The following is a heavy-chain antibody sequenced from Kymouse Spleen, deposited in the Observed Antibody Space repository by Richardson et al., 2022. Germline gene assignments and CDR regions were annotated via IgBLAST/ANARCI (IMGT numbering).Heavy chain of an antibody. V-gene: IGHV3-30*18. Sequence: QVQLVESGGGVVQPGRSLRLSCAASGFTFSSYGMHWVRQAPGKGLEWVAVISYDGSNKYYADSVKGRFTISRDNSKNTLYLQMNSLRAEDTAVYYCAKKSPIAVAGNGMDVWGQGTTVTVSS. D-gene: IGHD6-19*01. CDR1: GFTFSSYG. CDR2: ISYDGSNK. J-gene: IGHJ6*02. CDR3: AKKSPIAVAGNGMDV.